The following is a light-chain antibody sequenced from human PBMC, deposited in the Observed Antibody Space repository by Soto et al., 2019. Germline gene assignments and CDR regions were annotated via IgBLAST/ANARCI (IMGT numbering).Light chain of an antibody. CDR3: QDRSHWPPP. Sequence: EIVLTQSPATLSLSPGERATLSCRASQSISTYLAWYQQKLGQAPSLLIFGASSRATGLPATFSGSGSGTDFPLPISSLAPEDFAVYYCQDRSHWPPPFGGGAKVEIK. CDR1: QSISTY. J-gene: IGKJ4*01. CDR2: GAS. V-gene: IGKV3-11*01.